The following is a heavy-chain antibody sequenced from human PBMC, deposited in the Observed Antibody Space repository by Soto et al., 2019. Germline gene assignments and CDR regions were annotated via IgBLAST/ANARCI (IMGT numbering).Heavy chain of an antibody. J-gene: IGHJ6*02. CDR1: GFTFSSYG. Sequence: QVQLVESGGGVVQPGRSLRLSCAASGFTFSSYGMHWVRQAPGKGLEWVAVIWYDGSNKYYADSVKGRFTISRDNSKNTLYLHMISLRAEDTAVYYCAREHRNVAGTGGLDYYYNYGMDVWGQGTTVTVSS. V-gene: IGHV3-33*01. CDR2: IWYDGSNK. CDR3: AREHRNVAGTGGLDYYYNYGMDV. D-gene: IGHD6-19*01.